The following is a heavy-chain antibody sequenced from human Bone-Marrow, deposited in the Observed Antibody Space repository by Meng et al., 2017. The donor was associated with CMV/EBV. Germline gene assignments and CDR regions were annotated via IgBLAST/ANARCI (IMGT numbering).Heavy chain of an antibody. CDR3: ARDHGYVAALNWFDP. Sequence: ASVKVSCKASGYIFTSYGISWVRQAPGQGLEWMGWISPYNGNTNYAQKFQGRVTMTTDTSTSTAYMELRSLRSDDTAVYYCARDHGYVAALNWFDPWGQGTLVTFAS. D-gene: IGHD6-6*01. V-gene: IGHV1-18*01. CDR2: ISPYNGNT. J-gene: IGHJ5*02. CDR1: GYIFTSYG.